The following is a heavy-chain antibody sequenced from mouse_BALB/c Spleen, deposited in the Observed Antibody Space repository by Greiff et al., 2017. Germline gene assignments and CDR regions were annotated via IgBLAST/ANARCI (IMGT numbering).Heavy chain of an antibody. J-gene: IGHJ3*01. CDR1: GFTFSSFG. V-gene: IGHV5-17*02. Sequence: VQLKQSGGGLVQPGGSRKLSCAASGFTFSSFGMHWVRQAPEKGLEWVAYISSGSSTIYYADTVKGRFTISRDNPKNTLFLQMTSLRSEDTAMYYCAGDYGGFAYWGQGTLVTVSA. CDR3: AGDYGGFAY. CDR2: ISSGSSTI. D-gene: IGHD1-1*02.